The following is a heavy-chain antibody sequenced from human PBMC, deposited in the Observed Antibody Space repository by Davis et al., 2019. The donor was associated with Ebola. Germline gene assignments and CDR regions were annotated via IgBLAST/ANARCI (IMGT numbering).Heavy chain of an antibody. D-gene: IGHD6-25*01. Sequence: GESLKISCAASGFTFSSYSMNWVRQAPGKGLEWVSSISSSSSYIYYADSVKGRFTISRDNAKNSLYLQMNSLRAEDTALYYCTNTKAYSSGFEDWGQGTVVTVSS. CDR3: TNTKAYSSGFED. CDR2: ISSSSSYI. CDR1: GFTFSSYS. V-gene: IGHV3-21*01. J-gene: IGHJ4*02.